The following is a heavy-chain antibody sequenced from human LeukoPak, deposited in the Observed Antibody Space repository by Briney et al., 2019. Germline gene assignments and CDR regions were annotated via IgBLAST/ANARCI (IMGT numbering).Heavy chain of an antibody. CDR3: ATTDGYNTCDY. J-gene: IGHJ4*02. CDR2: INPSGGST. Sequence: ASVKVSCKASGYTFTSYYMHWVRQAPRQGLEWMGIINPSGGSTSYAQKFQGRVTMTRDTSTSTVYMELSSLRSEDTAVYYCATTDGYNTCDYWGQGTLVTVSS. CDR1: GYTFTSYY. V-gene: IGHV1-46*01. D-gene: IGHD5-24*01.